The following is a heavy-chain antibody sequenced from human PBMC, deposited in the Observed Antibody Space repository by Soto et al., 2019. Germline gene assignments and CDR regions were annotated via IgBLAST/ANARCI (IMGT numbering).Heavy chain of an antibody. Sequence: SETLSLTCAVYGGSFSGYYWSWIRQPPGKGLEWIGEINHSGSTNYNPSLKSRVTISVDTSKNQFSLKLSSVTAAGTAVYYCALGPEGEPHHYYYYGMDVWGQGTTVTVSS. CDR1: GGSFSGYY. J-gene: IGHJ6*02. D-gene: IGHD3-16*01. CDR2: INHSGST. V-gene: IGHV4-34*01. CDR3: ALGPEGEPHHYYYYGMDV.